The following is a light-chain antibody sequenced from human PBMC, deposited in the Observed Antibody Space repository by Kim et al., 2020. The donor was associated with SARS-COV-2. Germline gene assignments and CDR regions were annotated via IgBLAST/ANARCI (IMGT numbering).Light chain of an antibody. V-gene: IGLV3-1*01. J-gene: IGLJ3*02. CDR2: QDS. CDR3: QAWDSSTGV. CDR1: KLGDKY. Sequence: VSPGQTASITCSGDKLGDKYACWYQQKPGQSPVLVIYQDSKRPSGIPERFSGSNSGNTATLTISGTQAMDEADYFCQAWDSSTGVFGGGTQLTVL.